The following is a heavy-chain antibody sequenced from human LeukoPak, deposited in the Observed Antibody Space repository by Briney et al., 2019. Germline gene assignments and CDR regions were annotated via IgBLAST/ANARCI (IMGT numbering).Heavy chain of an antibody. V-gene: IGHV1-8*01. CDR3: ARGGTRYCASTSCSDYYYYGVDV. Sequence: ASVKVSCKASGYTFSNYDINWVRQAYGQGLEWMGWMNPNSANTGHARKFQGRVTMTTNTSINTAYMELSSLRSEDTALYYCARGGTRYCASTSCSDYYYYGVDVWGQGTTVTVSS. D-gene: IGHD2-2*01. CDR1: GYTFSNYD. CDR2: MNPNSANT. J-gene: IGHJ6*02.